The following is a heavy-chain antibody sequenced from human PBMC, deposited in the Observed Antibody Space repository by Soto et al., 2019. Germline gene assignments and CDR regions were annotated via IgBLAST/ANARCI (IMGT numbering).Heavy chain of an antibody. CDR2: INWNSGSI. D-gene: IGHD6-13*01. J-gene: IGHJ1*01. Sequence: EVQLVESGGGLVQPGRSLRLSCAASGFTFDDYAMHWVRQVPGKGLEWVSGINWNSGSIGYGDSVKGRFAISRDNATNSLHLQMNSLSAEDTAFYYGVKDESINWYSGHFRHWGQGTVVTVSS. CDR1: GFTFDDYA. V-gene: IGHV3-9*01. CDR3: VKDESINWYSGHFRH.